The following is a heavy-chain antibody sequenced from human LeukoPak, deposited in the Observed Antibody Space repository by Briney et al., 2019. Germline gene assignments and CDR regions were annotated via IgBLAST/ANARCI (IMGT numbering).Heavy chain of an antibody. J-gene: IGHJ4*02. CDR2: ISSSSSYI. Sequence: PGGSLRLSCAASGFTFSSYSMTWVRQAPGKGLEWVSSISSSSSYIYYADSVKGRFTISRDNAKNSLYLQMNSLRAEDTAVYYCARAMSGPLRGWYGWTPQIDYWGQGTLVTVSS. CDR1: GFTFSSYS. D-gene: IGHD6-19*01. CDR3: ARAMSGPLRGWYGWTPQIDY. V-gene: IGHV3-21*01.